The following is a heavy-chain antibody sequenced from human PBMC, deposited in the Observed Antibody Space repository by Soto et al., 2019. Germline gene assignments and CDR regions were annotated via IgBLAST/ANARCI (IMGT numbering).Heavy chain of an antibody. V-gene: IGHV1-18*01. D-gene: IGHD2-15*01. Sequence: QVQLVQSGSEVKKPGASVKVSCKASGYTFTNYGMSWVRQAPGQGLEWMGWISAYNGNTNHAQNCQGRVTMTTDTSTNTAYMELRSLRSDDTAGYYCARCYCSVGSCYSCWHFDLWGRGALVTVSS. J-gene: IGHJ2*01. CDR2: ISAYNGNT. CDR1: GYTFTNYG. CDR3: ARCYCSVGSCYSCWHFDL.